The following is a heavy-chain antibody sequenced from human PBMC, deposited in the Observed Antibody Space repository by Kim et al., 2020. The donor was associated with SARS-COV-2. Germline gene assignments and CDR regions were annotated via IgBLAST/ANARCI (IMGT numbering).Heavy chain of an antibody. CDR1: GFTVSSNY. J-gene: IGHJ6*02. CDR3: ASLLVVVIAEKPNAMDV. CDR2: IYRGGST. D-gene: IGHD2-21*01. Sequence: GGSLRLSCAASGFTVSSNYMSWVRQAPGKGLEWVSVIYRGGSTYYADSVKGRFTISRDNSKNTLYHQMNSLRAEDTAVYYCASLLVVVIAEKPNAMDVWGEGTTVTVSS. V-gene: IGHV3-66*01.